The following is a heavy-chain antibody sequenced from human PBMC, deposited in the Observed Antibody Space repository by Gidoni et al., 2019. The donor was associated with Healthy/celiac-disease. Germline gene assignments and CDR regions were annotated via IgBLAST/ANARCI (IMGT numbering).Heavy chain of an antibody. CDR2: INHSGST. Sequence: QVQLQQWGAGLLKPSEPLSLACAVYGWSFSGYYWSWLRHPHGKGRELSGEINHSGSTNYNPSLKSRVTISVDTSKNQFSLELSSVTAADTAVYYCARGRKGHLRFLEWLPPLGWFDPWGQGTLVTVSS. V-gene: IGHV4-34*01. J-gene: IGHJ5*02. D-gene: IGHD3-3*01. CDR3: ARGRKGHLRFLEWLPPLGWFDP. CDR1: GWSFSGYY.